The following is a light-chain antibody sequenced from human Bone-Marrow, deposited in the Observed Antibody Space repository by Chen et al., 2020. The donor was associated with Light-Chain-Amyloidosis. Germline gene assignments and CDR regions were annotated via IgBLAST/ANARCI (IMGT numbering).Light chain of an antibody. CDR3: SAWDDSLNSWV. V-gene: IGLV1-44*01. Sequence: QSALTHPPSASGAPGQRVTISCSGSSSNIGSETVNLYQLLPGTAPKLLIYRDSLRPPGVPDRLSGSKSGTSAPLAIRGLQSGDEGDYYCSAWDDSLNSWVFGGGTRLTVL. CDR2: RDS. J-gene: IGLJ3*02. CDR1: SSNIGSET.